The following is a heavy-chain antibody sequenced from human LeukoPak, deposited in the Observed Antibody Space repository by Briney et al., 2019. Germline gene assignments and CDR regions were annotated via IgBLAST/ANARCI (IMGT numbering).Heavy chain of an antibody. V-gene: IGHV1-8*03. CDR3: ARGVVVVPAYYYMDV. Sequence: ASVKVSCKASGYTFTSYDINWVRQATGQGLEWMGWMNPNSGNTGYAQKFQGRVTITRNTSISTAYMELSSLRSEDTAVYYCARGVVVVPAYYYMDVWGKGTTVTVSS. J-gene: IGHJ6*03. CDR2: MNPNSGNT. CDR1: GYTFTSYD. D-gene: IGHD2-2*01.